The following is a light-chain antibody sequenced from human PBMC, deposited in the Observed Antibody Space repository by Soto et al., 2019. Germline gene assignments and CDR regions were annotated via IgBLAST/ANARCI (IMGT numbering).Light chain of an antibody. CDR1: QTVTSSF. V-gene: IGKV3-20*01. J-gene: IGKJ2*01. CDR3: QQYGNSQYT. CDR2: GAS. Sequence: EIVLTQSPGTLSLSPGGRATLSCRASQTVTSSFLAWYQQKPGQAPRLLIYGASTRATGIPDRFSGSGSGTDFTLTISRLEPEDFAVYYCQQYGNSQYTFGQGNKVEIK.